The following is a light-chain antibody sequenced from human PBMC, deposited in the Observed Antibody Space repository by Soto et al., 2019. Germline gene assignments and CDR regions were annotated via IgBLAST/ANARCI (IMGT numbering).Light chain of an antibody. J-gene: IGKJ1*01. Sequence: EIGMTPCPATLSLSPGERATLSCRASHSVRSSLAWYQQKPGQAPRLLIHGASTRATGIPGRFSGSGSGTEFTLIICSRQSEDFAVYYCQQYNEWPETFGHGTKVDIK. V-gene: IGKV3-15*01. CDR1: HSVRSS. CDR2: GAS. CDR3: QQYNEWPET.